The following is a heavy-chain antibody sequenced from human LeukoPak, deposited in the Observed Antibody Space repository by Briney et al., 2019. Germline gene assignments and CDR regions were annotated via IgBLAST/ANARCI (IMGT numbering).Heavy chain of an antibody. CDR1: GYTFTSHG. D-gene: IGHD2-2*01. Sequence: ASVKVSCKASGYTFTSHGISWVRQAPGQGLEWMGWISAYSGNTNYAQKLQGRVTMTTDTSTSTAYMELRSLRSDDTAVYYCARDRVGYCSSTSCYDNWFDPWGQGTLVTVSS. J-gene: IGHJ5*02. V-gene: IGHV1-18*01. CDR3: ARDRVGYCSSTSCYDNWFDP. CDR2: ISAYSGNT.